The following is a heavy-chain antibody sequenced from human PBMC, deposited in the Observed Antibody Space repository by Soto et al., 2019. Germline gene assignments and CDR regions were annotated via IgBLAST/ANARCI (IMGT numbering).Heavy chain of an antibody. Sequence: ASVKVSCKASGYTFTSYGISWVRQAPGQGLEWMGWISAYNGNTNYVQKLQGRVTMTTDTSRSTAYMELRSLRSDDTAVYYCAREGQRRGAFDIWGPGTMVTVSS. V-gene: IGHV1-18*01. CDR3: AREGQRRGAFDI. J-gene: IGHJ3*02. CDR2: ISAYNGNT. CDR1: GYTFTSYG.